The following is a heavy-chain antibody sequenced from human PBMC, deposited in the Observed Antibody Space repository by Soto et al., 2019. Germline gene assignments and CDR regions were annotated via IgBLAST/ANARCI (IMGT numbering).Heavy chain of an antibody. V-gene: IGHV4-59*01. Sequence: SETLSLTCTVSGGSISSYYWSWIRQPPGKGLEWIGYIYYSGSTNYNPSLKSRVTISVDTSKNQFSLKLSSVTAAATAVYYCGGGGWELLFGYYYYGMDVWGQGTTVTVSS. CDR2: IYYSGST. CDR1: GGSISSYY. D-gene: IGHD1-26*01. J-gene: IGHJ6*02. CDR3: GGGGWELLFGYYYYGMDV.